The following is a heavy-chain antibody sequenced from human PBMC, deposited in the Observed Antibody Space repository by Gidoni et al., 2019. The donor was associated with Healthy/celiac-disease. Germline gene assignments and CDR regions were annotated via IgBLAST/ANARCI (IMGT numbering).Heavy chain of an antibody. CDR2: IIPILGIA. J-gene: IGHJ4*02. Sequence: QVQLVQSGAEVKKPGSSVKVSCKASGGTVSSYAISWVRQAPGQGLEWMGRIIPILGIANYAQKFQGRVTITADKSTSTAYMELSSLRSEDTAVYYCARDPGYDSSGPYFDYWGQGTLVTVSS. CDR3: ARDPGYDSSGPYFDY. V-gene: IGHV1-69*09. CDR1: GGTVSSYA. D-gene: IGHD3-22*01.